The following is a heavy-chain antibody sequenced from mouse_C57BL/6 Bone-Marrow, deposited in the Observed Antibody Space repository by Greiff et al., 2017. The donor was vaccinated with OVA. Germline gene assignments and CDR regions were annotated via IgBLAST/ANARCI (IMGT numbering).Heavy chain of an antibody. CDR3: ARSGDYYVYFDY. J-gene: IGHJ2*01. D-gene: IGHD1-1*01. CDR1: GYTFTDYY. V-gene: IGHV1-76*01. Sequence: VQRVESGAELVRPGASVKLSCKASGYTFTDYYINWVKQRPGQGLEWIARIYPGSGNTYYNEKFKGKATLTAEKSSSTAYMQLSSLTSEDSAVYFCARSGDYYVYFDYWGQGTTLTVSS. CDR2: IYPGSGNT.